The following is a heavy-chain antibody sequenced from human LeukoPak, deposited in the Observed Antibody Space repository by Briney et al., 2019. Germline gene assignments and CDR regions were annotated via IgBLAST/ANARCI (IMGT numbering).Heavy chain of an antibody. V-gene: IGHV3-7*01. J-gene: IGHJ4*02. D-gene: IGHD3-22*01. Sequence: GGSLRLSCAASGFTFSNYWMSWVRQAPRKGLEWVANIKQDGSDKKYVDSLKGRFTISRDNSKNTLYLQMNSLRAEDTAVYYCARDQGYYDSSGPGGWGQGTLVTVSS. CDR3: ARDQGYYDSSGPGG. CDR2: IKQDGSDK. CDR1: GFTFSNYW.